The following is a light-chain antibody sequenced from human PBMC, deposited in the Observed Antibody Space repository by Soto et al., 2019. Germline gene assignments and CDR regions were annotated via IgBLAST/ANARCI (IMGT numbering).Light chain of an antibody. Sequence: NFMLTQPHSVSESPGKTVTISCTRSGGSIASNYVQWYQQRPGSSPTTVIYEDNQRPSGVPDRFSGSIDSSSNSASLTISGLKTEDEADYYCQSYDSSNLVFGGGTKVTVL. CDR1: GGSIASNY. CDR3: QSYDSSNLV. V-gene: IGLV6-57*01. J-gene: IGLJ2*01. CDR2: EDN.